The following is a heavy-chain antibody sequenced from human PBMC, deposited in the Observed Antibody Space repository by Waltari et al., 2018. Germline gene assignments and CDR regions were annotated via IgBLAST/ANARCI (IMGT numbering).Heavy chain of an antibody. CDR2: VDPEDGET. V-gene: IGHV1-69-2*01. CDR3: ANAAAGRPPDAFDI. D-gene: IGHD6-13*01. J-gene: IGHJ3*02. Sequence: EAPGKGLEWMGRVDPEDGETIYAEKFQGRVTITADTSTDTAYMELSSLRSEDTAVYYCANAAAGRPPDAFDIWGQGTMVTVSS.